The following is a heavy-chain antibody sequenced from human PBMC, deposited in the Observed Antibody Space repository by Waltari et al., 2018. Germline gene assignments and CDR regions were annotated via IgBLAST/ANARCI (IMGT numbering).Heavy chain of an antibody. CDR3: ASVTYGDYYFDY. CDR2: IYYSGST. Sequence: QLQLQESGPGLVKPSETLSLTCTVSGGSISSSSYYWGWIRQPPGKGLEWIGSIYYSGSTYYNPSLKSRVTISVDTSKNQFSLKLSSVTAADTAVYYCASVTYGDYYFDYWGQGTLVTVSS. CDR1: GGSISSSSYY. V-gene: IGHV4-39*07. J-gene: IGHJ4*02. D-gene: IGHD4-17*01.